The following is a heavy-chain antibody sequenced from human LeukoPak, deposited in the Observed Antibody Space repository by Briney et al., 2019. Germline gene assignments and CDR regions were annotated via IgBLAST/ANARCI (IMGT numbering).Heavy chain of an antibody. CDR3: ATSGGNNLGGRNYYYYMDV. Sequence: GASVKVSCKVSGYTFTGYYIHWVRQAPGQGLEWMGWINPTSGGTNYAQKFQGRVTMTRDTSISTADMELNMLRSDDSAVYYCATSGGNNLGGRNYYYYMDVWGTGATVTVSS. V-gene: IGHV1-2*02. CDR1: GYTFTGYY. J-gene: IGHJ6*03. CDR2: INPTSGGT. D-gene: IGHD2-15*01.